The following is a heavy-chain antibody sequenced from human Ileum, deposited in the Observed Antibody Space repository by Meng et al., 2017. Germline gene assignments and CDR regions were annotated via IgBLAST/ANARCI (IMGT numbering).Heavy chain of an antibody. CDR3: AGAPTRGEPWMAPIDY. CDR2: ISGSGRTI. V-gene: IGHV3-48*03. Sequence: GESLKISCAGSGFTFTSVEMNWVRQAPGKGPEWLSYISGSGRTIYYADSVRGRFTISRDNAKNSLYLQMNSLRAEDTALYYCAGAPTRGEPWMAPIDYWGQGTLVAFSS. J-gene: IGHJ4*02. CDR1: GFTFTSVE. D-gene: IGHD5-12*01.